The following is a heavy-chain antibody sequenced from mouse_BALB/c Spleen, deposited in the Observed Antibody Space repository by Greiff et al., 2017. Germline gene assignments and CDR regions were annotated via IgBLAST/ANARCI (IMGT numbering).Heavy chain of an antibody. J-gene: IGHJ1*01. CDR3: ARQGIGNYYGYFDV. Sequence: QVQLKESGPDLVAPSQSLSITCTVSGFSLTSYGVHWVCQPPGKGLEWLVVIWSDGSTTYNSALKSRLSISKDNSKSQVFLKMNSLQTDDTAMYYCARQGIGNYYGYFDVWGAGTTVTVSS. D-gene: IGHD4-1*01. CDR1: GFSLTSYG. CDR2: IWSDGST. V-gene: IGHV2-6-2*01.